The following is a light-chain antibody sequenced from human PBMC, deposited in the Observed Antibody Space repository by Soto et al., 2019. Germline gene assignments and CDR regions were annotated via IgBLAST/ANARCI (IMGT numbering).Light chain of an antibody. CDR3: QQYHDWWT. CDR1: QSVSNH. J-gene: IGKJ1*01. CDR2: HAS. V-gene: IGKV3-15*01. Sequence: EIVMTQSPATLSVSPGERATLSCRASQSVSNHLAWYQQKPGQAPRLLIYHASTRATGIPARFSGGGSGTEFTLSISSLQSEDSAVYYCQQYHDWWTFGQGTKVEIE.